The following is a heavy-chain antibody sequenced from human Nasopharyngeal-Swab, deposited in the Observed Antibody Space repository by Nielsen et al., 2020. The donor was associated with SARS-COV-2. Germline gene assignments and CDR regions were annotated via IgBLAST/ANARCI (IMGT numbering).Heavy chain of an antibody. Sequence: SLKISCASSGFPFDDYAIHWVRQPPGKRLEWVSGCNGNSCTIGYADSVKGRFTISRDNAKNSLSLQMNSLRAEDTALYNCAKDHSRGDWSLGYFYYSCQGARVTVSS. CDR3: AKDHSRGDWSLGYFYY. CDR1: GFPFDDYA. D-gene: IGHD2-21*02. J-gene: IGHJ4*02. V-gene: IGHV3-9*01. CDR2: CNGNSCTI.